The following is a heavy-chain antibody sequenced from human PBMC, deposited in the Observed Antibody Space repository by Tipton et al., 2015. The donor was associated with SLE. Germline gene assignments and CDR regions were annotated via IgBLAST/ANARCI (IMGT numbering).Heavy chain of an antibody. V-gene: IGHV4-61*05. CDR2: IYHSGIT. CDR3: ARGPPFMEWERNWFDP. J-gene: IGHJ5*02. CDR1: GDSIRSSNYY. D-gene: IGHD3-3*02. Sequence: GLVKPSETLSLTCTVSGDSIRSSNYYWGWIRQPPEKGLEWIAYIYHSGITNYNPSLQSRVTISVDRSKNQFSLKLTSVTAADTAVYYCARGPPFMEWERNWFDPWGQGTQVTVSS.